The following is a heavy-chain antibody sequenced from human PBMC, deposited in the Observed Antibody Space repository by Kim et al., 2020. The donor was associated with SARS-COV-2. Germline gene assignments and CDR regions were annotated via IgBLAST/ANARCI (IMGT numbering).Heavy chain of an antibody. J-gene: IGHJ4*02. V-gene: IGHV1-69*01. D-gene: IGHD3-22*01. Sequence: YAQKFQGRVTITADESTSTAYMELSSLRSEDTAVYYCASDVFDSSGQFDYWGQGTLVTVSS. CDR3: ASDVFDSSGQFDY.